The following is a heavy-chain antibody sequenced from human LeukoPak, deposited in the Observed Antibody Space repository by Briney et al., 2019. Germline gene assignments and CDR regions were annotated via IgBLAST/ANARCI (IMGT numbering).Heavy chain of an antibody. J-gene: IGHJ5*02. D-gene: IGHD1-26*01. CDR3: ARAKIKYSGSRAWFDP. CDR1: GYTFTSYA. V-gene: IGHV1-3*01. Sequence: ASEKVSCKASGYTFTSYAMHWVRQAPGQRLEWMGWINAGNGNTKYSQKFQGRVTITRDTSASTAYMELSSLRSEDAAVYYCARAKIKYSGSRAWFDPWGQGTLVTVSS. CDR2: INAGNGNT.